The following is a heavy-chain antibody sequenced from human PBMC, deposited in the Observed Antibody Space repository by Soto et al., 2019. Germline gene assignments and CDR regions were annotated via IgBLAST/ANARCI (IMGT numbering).Heavy chain of an antibody. J-gene: IGHJ4*02. Sequence: PGGSLRLFCAASGFTFSSCAMSWVRQAPGKGLEWVSAISGSGGSTYYADSVKGRFTISRDNSKNTLYLQMNSLRAEDTAVYYCARGRGGSTVTTMYDYWGQGTLVTVSA. CDR2: ISGSGGST. D-gene: IGHD4-17*01. CDR1: GFTFSSCA. CDR3: ARGRGGSTVTTMYDY. V-gene: IGHV3-23*01.